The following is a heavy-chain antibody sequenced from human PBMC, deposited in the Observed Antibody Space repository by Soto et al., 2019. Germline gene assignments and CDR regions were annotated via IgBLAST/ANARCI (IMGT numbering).Heavy chain of an antibody. J-gene: IGHJ6*02. D-gene: IGHD3-22*01. CDR2: IYYSGYT. CDR1: GGSFSGYY. V-gene: IGHV4-39*01. Sequence: PWGTLSLTCAVYGGSFSGYYWGWIRQPPGKGLEWIGSIYYSGYTYYNPSLKSRVTISVDTSKNQFSLKLSSVTAADTAVYYCARHNYYGNGYDYHHYGLDVWGQGTKVTVS. CDR3: ARHNYYGNGYDYHHYGLDV.